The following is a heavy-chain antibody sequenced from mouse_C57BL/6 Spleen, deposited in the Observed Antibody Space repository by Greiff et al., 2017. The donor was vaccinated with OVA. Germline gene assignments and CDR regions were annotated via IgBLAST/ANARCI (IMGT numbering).Heavy chain of an antibody. V-gene: IGHV1-84*01. CDR1: GYTFTDYY. CDR2: IYPGSGNT. Sequence: LQESGPELVKPGASVKISCKASGYTFTDYYINWVKQRPGQGLEWIGWIYPGSGNTKYNEKFKGKATLTVDTSSSTAYMQLSSLTSEDSAVYFCARSPPYYYGSSYGYFDVWGTGTTVTVSS. D-gene: IGHD1-1*01. CDR3: ARSPPYYYGSSYGYFDV. J-gene: IGHJ1*03.